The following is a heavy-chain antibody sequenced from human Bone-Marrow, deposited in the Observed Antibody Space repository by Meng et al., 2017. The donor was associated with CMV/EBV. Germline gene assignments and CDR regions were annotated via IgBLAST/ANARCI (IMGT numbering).Heavy chain of an antibody. J-gene: IGHJ6*02. CDR2: ISWDGGST. D-gene: IGHD5-18*01. CDR1: GFTVDDYT. Sequence: GESLKISCAASGFTVDDYTMHWVRQAPGKGLEWVSLISWDGGSTYYADSVKGRFTISRDNSKNSLYLQMNSLRTEDTALYYCAKDVDTAMDVYYYYGMDVWGQGTTVTVSS. CDR3: AKDVDTAMDVYYYYGMDV. V-gene: IGHV3-43*01.